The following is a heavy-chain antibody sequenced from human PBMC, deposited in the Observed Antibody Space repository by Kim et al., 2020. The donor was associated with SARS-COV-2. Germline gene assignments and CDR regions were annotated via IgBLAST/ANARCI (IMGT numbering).Heavy chain of an antibody. CDR3: ATDGYDSSGYYYLFDY. Sequence: KFQGRVTMTEDTSTDTAYMELSSLRSEDTAVYYCATDGYDSSGYYYLFDYWGQGTLVTVSS. D-gene: IGHD3-22*01. V-gene: IGHV1-24*01. J-gene: IGHJ4*02.